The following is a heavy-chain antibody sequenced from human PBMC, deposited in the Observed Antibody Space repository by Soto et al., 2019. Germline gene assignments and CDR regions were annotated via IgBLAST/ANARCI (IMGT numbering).Heavy chain of an antibody. V-gene: IGHV3-23*01. CDR1: GFTFSSYA. CDR3: AKDAVLVPPVGVTLWVWGWFDP. J-gene: IGHJ5*02. D-gene: IGHD3-16*01. CDR2: ISGSGGST. Sequence: EVQLLESGGGLVQPGGSLRLSCAASGFTFSSYAMSWVRQAPGKGLECVSAISGSGGSTYYADSVKGRFTISIYNSKNTLYLQMTSLRAEDTVLYYCAKDAVLVPPVGVTLWVWGWFDPWGQGTLVTVSS.